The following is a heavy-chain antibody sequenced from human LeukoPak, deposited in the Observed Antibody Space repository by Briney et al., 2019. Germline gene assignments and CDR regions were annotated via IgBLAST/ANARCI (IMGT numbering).Heavy chain of an antibody. J-gene: IGHJ3*02. CDR3: ARIETVADAFDI. CDR1: GFTFGDYA. V-gene: IGHV3-66*01. Sequence: PGGSLRLSCTASGFTFGDYAMSWVRQAPGKGLEWVSLIYSGGSTSYADSVRGRFTISRDNSKNTLYLQMNSLRAEDTAVYYCARIETVADAFDIWGQGTLVTVSS. D-gene: IGHD1-1*01. CDR2: IYSGGST.